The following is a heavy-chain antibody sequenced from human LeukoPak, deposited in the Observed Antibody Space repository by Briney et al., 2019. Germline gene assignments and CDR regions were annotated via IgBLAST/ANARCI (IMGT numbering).Heavy chain of an antibody. Sequence: SETLSLTCAVSGASFSGYYWNWIRQPPGKGLEWIGEISHSGSTNYNPSLKSRVTISVDASNKQFSLKLSSVTAADTAVYYCARVYGGVWGSSRYWYNWFDPRGQGTLVTVSS. CDR3: ARVYGGVWGSSRYWYNWFDP. CDR2: ISHSGST. V-gene: IGHV4-34*01. J-gene: IGHJ5*02. CDR1: GASFSGYY. D-gene: IGHD3-16*02.